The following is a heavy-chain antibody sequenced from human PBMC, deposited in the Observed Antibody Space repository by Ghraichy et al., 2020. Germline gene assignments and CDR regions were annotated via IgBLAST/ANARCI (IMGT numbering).Heavy chain of an antibody. V-gene: IGHV4-39*01. D-gene: IGHD6-13*01. CDR1: GGSISSSSYY. J-gene: IGHJ3*02. CDR2: IYYSGST. Sequence: SPTLSLTCTVSGGSISSSSYYWGWIRQPPGKGLEWIGSIYYSGSTYYNPSLKSRVTISVDTSKNQFSLKLSSVTAADTAVYYCARPWVVAAAGHDAFDIWGQGTMVTVSS. CDR3: ARPWVVAAAGHDAFDI.